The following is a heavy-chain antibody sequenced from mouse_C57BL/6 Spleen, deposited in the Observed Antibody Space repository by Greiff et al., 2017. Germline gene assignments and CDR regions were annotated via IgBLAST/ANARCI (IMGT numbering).Heavy chain of an antibody. CDR1: GYTFTSYG. CDR2: IYPRSGNT. V-gene: IGHV1-81*01. Sequence: VQLQQSGAELARPGASVKLSCKASGYTFTSYGISWVKQRTGQGLEWIGEIYPRSGNTYYNEKFKGKATLTADKSSSTAYMELRSLTSEDSAVYFCARGDGSSSSSFAYWGQGTLVTVSA. CDR3: ARGDGSSSSSFAY. D-gene: IGHD1-1*01. J-gene: IGHJ3*01.